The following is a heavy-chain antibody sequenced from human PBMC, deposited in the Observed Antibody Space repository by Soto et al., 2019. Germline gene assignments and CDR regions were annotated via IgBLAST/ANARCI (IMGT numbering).Heavy chain of an antibody. D-gene: IGHD6-13*01. CDR2: IYYSAST. Sequence: SETLSLTCTVSGGSISSGGYYWSWIRQHPGKGLEWIGYIYYSASTYYNPSLKSRVTISVDTSKNQFSLKLSSVTAADTAVYYCARAGSPPARYNWFDPWGQGTLVTVSS. CDR3: ARAGSPPARYNWFDP. CDR1: GGSISSGGYY. V-gene: IGHV4-31*03. J-gene: IGHJ5*02.